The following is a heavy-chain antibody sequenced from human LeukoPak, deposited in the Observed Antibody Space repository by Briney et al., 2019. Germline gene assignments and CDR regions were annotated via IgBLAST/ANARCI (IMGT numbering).Heavy chain of an antibody. CDR3: AKGSGSGWYGWFAP. J-gene: IGHJ5*02. D-gene: IGHD6-19*01. V-gene: IGHV3-23*01. CDR2: IDASGGST. CDR1: GFTFGSYA. Sequence: GGSLRLSCAASGFTFGSYAMTWVRQAPGKGLEWVSSIDASGGSTYYADSVKGRFTISRDNSKNTFYLRMNTLRADDTAVYYCAKGSGSGWYGWFAPWGQGTLVTVSS.